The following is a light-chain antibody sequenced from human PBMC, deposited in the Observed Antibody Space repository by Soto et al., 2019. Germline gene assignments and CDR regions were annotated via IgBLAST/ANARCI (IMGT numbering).Light chain of an antibody. CDR3: GTWDSSLSAGV. V-gene: IGLV1-51*01. CDR1: SSNIGNNY. Sequence: QSVLTQPPSWSAAPGQKVTISCSGSSSNIGNNYVSWYQQLPGTAPKLLIYDNNKRPSGIPDRFSGSKSGTSATLGITGLQTGDEADYYCGTWDSSLSAGVFGTGTKVTVL. CDR2: DNN. J-gene: IGLJ1*01.